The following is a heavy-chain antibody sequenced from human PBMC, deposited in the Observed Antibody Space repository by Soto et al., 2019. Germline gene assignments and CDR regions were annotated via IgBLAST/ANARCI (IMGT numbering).Heavy chain of an antibody. Sequence: PGESLKISCKGSGYSFTSYWIGWVRQMPGKGLEWMGIIYPGDSDTRYSPSFQGQVTISADKSISTAYLQWSSLKASDTAMYYCARPHRPKSIDYDYIFYPPRAWGQGTLVTVSS. V-gene: IGHV5-51*01. J-gene: IGHJ5*02. D-gene: IGHD3-16*01. CDR1: GYSFTSYW. CDR2: IYPGDSDT. CDR3: ARPHRPKSIDYDYIFYPPRA.